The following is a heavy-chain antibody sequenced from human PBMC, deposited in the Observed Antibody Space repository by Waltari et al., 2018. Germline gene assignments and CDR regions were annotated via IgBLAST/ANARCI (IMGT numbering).Heavy chain of an antibody. V-gene: IGHV3-53*04. D-gene: IGHD1-26*01. CDR3: VRGGAFSGYFEN. Sequence: EVQLVESGGALVQPGGSLRLSCAASGFIVSRKSMSWVRQAPGKGLEWVSVLYSSGTTYYADTAKGRFTISRDSSKNTVYLQMNSLKPDDTAVYYCVRGGAFSGYFENWGQGTLVTVSS. CDR1: GFIVSRKS. CDR2: LYSSGTT. J-gene: IGHJ4*02.